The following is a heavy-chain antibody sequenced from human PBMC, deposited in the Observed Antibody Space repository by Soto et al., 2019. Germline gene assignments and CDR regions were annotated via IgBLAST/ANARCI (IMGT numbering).Heavy chain of an antibody. CDR3: ASSRYSFGHSFDY. V-gene: IGHV5-10-1*01. D-gene: IGHD5-12*01. CDR1: GYTFTSYW. CDR2: IDPSESYT. Sequence: GESLKISCKVSGYTFTSYWSWVRQMPGKGLEWMGRIDPSESYTKYSPPFEGHVSISVDKSISTVYLQWSSLKAADTAMYYCASSRYSFGHSFDYWGQGTQVTVSS. J-gene: IGHJ4*02.